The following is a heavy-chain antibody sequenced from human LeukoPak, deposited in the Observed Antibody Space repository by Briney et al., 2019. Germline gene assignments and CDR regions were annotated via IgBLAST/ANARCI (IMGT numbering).Heavy chain of an antibody. CDR3: ARIKVDYYYYMDV. CDR1: GDSVSSYY. J-gene: IGHJ6*03. CDR2: IYTSGTT. V-gene: IGHV4-4*07. Sequence: PSETLSLTCTVSGDSVSSYYWSWIRQPAGKGLEWIGLIYTSGTTKYNSHFKSRVTISVDKSKNQFSLKLRSVTAADTAVYYCARIKVDYYYYMDVWGKGTTVTVSS.